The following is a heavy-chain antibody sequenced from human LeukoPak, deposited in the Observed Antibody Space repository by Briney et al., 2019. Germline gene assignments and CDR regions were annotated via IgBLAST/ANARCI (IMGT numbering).Heavy chain of an antibody. V-gene: IGHV3-48*03. CDR2: ISSSGSTI. D-gene: IGHD3-10*02. Sequence: VYTGGSLRLSCAASGFTFSSYEMNWVRQAPGKGLEWVSYISSSGSTIYYADSVKGRFTTSRDNAKNSLYLQMNSLRAEDTAVYYCAELGITMIGGVWGKGTTVTISS. CDR3: AELGITMIGGV. CDR1: GFTFSSYE. J-gene: IGHJ6*04.